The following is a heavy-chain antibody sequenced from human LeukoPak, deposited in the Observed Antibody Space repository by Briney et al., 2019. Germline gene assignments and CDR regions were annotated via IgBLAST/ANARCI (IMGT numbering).Heavy chain of an antibody. CDR1: GFTFSSYA. CDR2: ISGSDGRS. Sequence: PGGSLRLSCAASGFTFSSYAMSWVRQAPGKGLEWVSGISGSDGRSYYADSVKGRFTISRDSSKNTLHLQMNSLRAEDTAVYYCGKSAIAPTNKVVVPAAIFYWGQGTLVTVSS. J-gene: IGHJ4*02. CDR3: GKSAIAPTNKVVVPAAIFY. V-gene: IGHV3-23*01. D-gene: IGHD2-2*01.